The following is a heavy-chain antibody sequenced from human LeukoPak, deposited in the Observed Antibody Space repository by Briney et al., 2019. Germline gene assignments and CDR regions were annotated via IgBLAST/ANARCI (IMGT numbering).Heavy chain of an antibody. J-gene: IGHJ4*02. Sequence: MSGGSLRLSCAASGFTFSDYALTWVRQAPGKGLEWISSITGSSYNKYYAESLKGRVTSSRDNAKNSLYLQMDSLRAEDTAVYYCGVGASSASEFDYWGQGTLVTVSS. CDR3: GVGASSASEFDY. D-gene: IGHD1-26*01. V-gene: IGHV3-21*01. CDR1: GFTFSDYA. CDR2: ITGSSYNK.